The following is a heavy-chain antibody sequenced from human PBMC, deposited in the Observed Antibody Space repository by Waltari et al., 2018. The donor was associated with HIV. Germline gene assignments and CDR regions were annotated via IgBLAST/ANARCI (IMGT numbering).Heavy chain of an antibody. CDR3: ARPGGDSGSYGRFDY. V-gene: IGHV3-74*01. J-gene: IGHJ4*02. CDR2: INSDGSST. Sequence: EVQLVESGGGLIQPGGSLRLSCAASGFTFSSYWMHWVRQAPGKGVVWVSRINSDGSSTSYADSVKGRFTISRDNAKNTLYLQMDSLRAEDTAVYYCARPGGDSGSYGRFDYWGQGTLVTVSS. D-gene: IGHD1-26*01. CDR1: GFTFSSYW.